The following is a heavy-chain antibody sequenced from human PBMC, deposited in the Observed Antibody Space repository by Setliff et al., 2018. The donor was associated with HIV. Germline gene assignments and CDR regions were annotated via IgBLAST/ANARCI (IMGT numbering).Heavy chain of an antibody. V-gene: IGHV1-69*13. CDR1: GGTFRSHE. Sequence: ASVKVSCKASGGTFRSHEISWVRQAPGQGLEWMGGIVPILNTGNYAPKFQGGVTITADESTTTAYMELSSLRSEDTAVYYCARIPNHSSGFDYWGQGTPVTVSS. CDR2: IVPILNTG. D-gene: IGHD3-22*01. J-gene: IGHJ4*02. CDR3: ARIPNHSSGFDY.